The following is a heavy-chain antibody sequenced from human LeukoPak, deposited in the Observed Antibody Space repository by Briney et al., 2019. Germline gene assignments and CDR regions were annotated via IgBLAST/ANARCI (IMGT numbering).Heavy chain of an antibody. Sequence: PGGSLRLSCAASGFTFSSYEMNWVRQAPGKGLEWVSYISSSGSTIYHADSVKGRFTISRDNAKNSLYLQMNSLRAEDTALYYCARNQMAPRSYGGNPALEYWGQGTLVTVSS. CDR2: ISSSGSTI. J-gene: IGHJ4*02. CDR1: GFTFSSYE. V-gene: IGHV3-48*03. CDR3: ARNQMAPRSYGGNPALEY. D-gene: IGHD4-23*01.